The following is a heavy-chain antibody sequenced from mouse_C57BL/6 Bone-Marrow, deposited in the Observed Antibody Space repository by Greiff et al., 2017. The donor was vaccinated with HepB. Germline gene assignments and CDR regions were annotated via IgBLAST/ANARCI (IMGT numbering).Heavy chain of an antibody. CDR1: GYTFTSYW. CDR3: ARSTDSSGYYFDY. Sequence: QVQLQQPGAELVKPGASVKMSCKASGYTFTSYWITWVKQRPGQGLEWIGDIYPGSGSTNYNEKFKSKATLTVDKSSSTPYMQLSSLTSEDSAVYYCARSTDSSGYYFDYWGQGTTLTVSS. V-gene: IGHV1-55*01. J-gene: IGHJ2*01. D-gene: IGHD3-2*02. CDR2: IYPGSGST.